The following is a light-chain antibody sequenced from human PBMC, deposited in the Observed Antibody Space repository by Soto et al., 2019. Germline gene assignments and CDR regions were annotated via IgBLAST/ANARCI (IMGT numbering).Light chain of an antibody. V-gene: IGKV3-15*01. CDR2: RTS. Sequence: EIVMTQSPATVSVSPMEIATLSFMASQSISSNLAWYQQKPGQAPRLLMFRTSSRATGFPARFSGSGSGTGFTLTISSLQSEDFAVYYCQQYNNWPPITFGQGTRLEIK. CDR3: QQYNNWPPIT. J-gene: IGKJ5*01. CDR1: QSISSN.